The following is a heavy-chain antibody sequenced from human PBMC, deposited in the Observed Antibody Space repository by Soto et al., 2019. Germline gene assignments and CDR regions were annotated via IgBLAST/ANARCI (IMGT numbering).Heavy chain of an antibody. CDR3: ARVLGAAAGTGDKGYYYGMDV. V-gene: IGHV3-23*01. J-gene: IGHJ6*02. CDR2: LLRPGRST. D-gene: IGHD6-13*01. CDR1: GFMFSDYA. Sequence: PGGSLRLSCAASGFMFSDYAMTWARQAPGKELEWVSGLLRPGRSTYYADSVKGRFTISGDTSANTVYLQMDSLRAEDTAVYYCARVLGAAAGTGDKGYYYGMDVWGQGTTVTV.